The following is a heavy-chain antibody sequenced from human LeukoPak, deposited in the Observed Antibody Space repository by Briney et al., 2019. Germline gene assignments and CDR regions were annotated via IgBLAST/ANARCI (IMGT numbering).Heavy chain of an antibody. CDR3: ASIQSYYFGLDV. CDR1: GGSISSGSYY. V-gene: IGHV4-61*02. J-gene: IGHJ6*02. Sequence: SETLSLTCTVSGGSISSGSYYWSWIRQPAGKGLEWIGRINTSGSTNYNPSLKSRVTISVDTSKNQFSLKLSSATAADTAVYYCASIQSYYFGLDVWGRGTTVTVSS. CDR2: INTSGST. D-gene: IGHD4-11*01.